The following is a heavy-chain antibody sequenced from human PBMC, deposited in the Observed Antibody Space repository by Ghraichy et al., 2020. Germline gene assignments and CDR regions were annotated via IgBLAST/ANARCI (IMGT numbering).Heavy chain of an antibody. CDR3: ARASVGRHCSSTSCYGGGYYYYYGMDV. J-gene: IGHJ6*02. CDR2: IYYSGST. V-gene: IGHV4-59*01. Sequence: SETLSLTCTVSGGSISSYYWSWIRQPPGKGLEWIGYIYYSGSTNYNPSLKSRVTISVDTSKNQFSLKLSSVTAADTAVYYCARASVGRHCSSTSCYGGGYYYYYGMDVWGQGTTVTVSS. CDR1: GGSISSYY. D-gene: IGHD2-2*01.